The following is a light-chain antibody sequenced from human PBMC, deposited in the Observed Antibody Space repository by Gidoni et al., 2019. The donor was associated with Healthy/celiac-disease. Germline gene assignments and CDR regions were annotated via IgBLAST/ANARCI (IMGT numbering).Light chain of an antibody. CDR2: AAS. CDR3: QQSYSTPPYT. V-gene: IGKV1-39*01. Sequence: DIQMTHSPSSLSASVGDRVTITCRASQSISSYLNWYQQKPGKAPKLLIYAASSLKSGVTSRFSGSGSGTDFTRTISSLQPEDFATYYCQQSYSTPPYTFGQGTKLEIK. CDR1: QSISSY. J-gene: IGKJ2*01.